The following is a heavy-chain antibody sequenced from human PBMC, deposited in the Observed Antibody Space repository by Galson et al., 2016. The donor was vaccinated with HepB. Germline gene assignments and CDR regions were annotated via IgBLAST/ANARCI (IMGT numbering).Heavy chain of an antibody. V-gene: IGHV3-23*01. D-gene: IGHD3-3*01. CDR1: GFTFSSYA. CDR3: AKYPNLEWLSTFHY. CDR2: LSGSGGDT. J-gene: IGHJ4*02. Sequence: SLRLSCAASGFTFSSYAMAWVRQAPGKGLEWVSSLSGSGGDTYYADSVKGRFTISRDNSKNMLYLQMHSLRAEDTAVYYCAKYPNLEWLSTFHYWGQGTLVTVSS.